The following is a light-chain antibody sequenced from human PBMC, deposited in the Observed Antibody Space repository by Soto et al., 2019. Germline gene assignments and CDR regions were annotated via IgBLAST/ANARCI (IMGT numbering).Light chain of an antibody. Sequence: AIQMTQSPASLSASVGDRVTITCRASRVIRNDLNWYQQKPGKAPKLLIYAARSLEGGVTSRFNGSGSGTDFTLTNSSLQPEDFATYYCLQDFSFPRTFGQGTKVEIK. CDR3: LQDFSFPRT. CDR2: AAR. CDR1: RVIRND. J-gene: IGKJ1*01. V-gene: IGKV1-6*01.